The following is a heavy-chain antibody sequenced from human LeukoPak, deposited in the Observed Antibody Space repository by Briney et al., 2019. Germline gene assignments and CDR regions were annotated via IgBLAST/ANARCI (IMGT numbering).Heavy chain of an antibody. CDR2: INPNNGDT. J-gene: IGHJ4*02. CDR3: VRGMRYFDY. Sequence: GSVKVSCKASGYIFTGYYIHWVRQAPGQGLEWMGRINPNNGDTPYAQRFQGRVTMTRDTSISTAYMELSRLRSDDTAVYYCVRGMRYFDYWGQGTLVTVSS. V-gene: IGHV1-2*02. CDR1: GYIFTGYY.